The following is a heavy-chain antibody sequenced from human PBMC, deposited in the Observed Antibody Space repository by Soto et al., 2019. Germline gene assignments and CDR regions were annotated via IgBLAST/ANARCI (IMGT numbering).Heavy chain of an antibody. J-gene: IGHJ4*02. CDR1: GFTFSSYG. CDR2: IWYDGSNK. D-gene: IGHD6-19*01. Sequence: PGGSLRLSCAASGFTFSSYGMHWVRQAPGKGLEWVAVIWYDGSNKYYADSVKGRFTISRDNSKNTLYLQMKSLRAEDTAVYYCARGRASRGCYDYWGQGTPLTVSS. CDR3: ARGRASRGCYDY. V-gene: IGHV3-33*01.